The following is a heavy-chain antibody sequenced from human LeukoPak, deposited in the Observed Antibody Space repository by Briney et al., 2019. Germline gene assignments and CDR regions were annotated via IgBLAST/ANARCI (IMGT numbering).Heavy chain of an antibody. V-gene: IGHV3-7*01. Sequence: PGGSLRLSCAASGFTFSSYWMSWVRQAPGKGLERVANIKQDGSEKYYVDSVKGRFTISRDNAKNSLYLQMNSLRAEDTAVYYCARKDYDFWSGQGGGFDYWGQGTLVTVSS. J-gene: IGHJ4*02. CDR1: GFTFSSYW. CDR3: ARKDYDFWSGQGGGFDY. D-gene: IGHD3-3*01. CDR2: IKQDGSEK.